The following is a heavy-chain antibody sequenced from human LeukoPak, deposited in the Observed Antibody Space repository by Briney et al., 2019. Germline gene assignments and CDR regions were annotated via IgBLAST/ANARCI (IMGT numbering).Heavy chain of an antibody. CDR2: ISGSSSYI. CDR1: GFTFSSYS. D-gene: IGHD3-3*01. V-gene: IGHV3-21*01. CDR3: ARGVRLFDY. Sequence: GGSLRLSCAASGFTFSSYSMNWVRQARAKGLEWVSSISGSSSYIYYVDSVKGRFTISRDNAKNSLYLQMNSLRAEDTAVYYCARGVRLFDYWGQGTLVTVSS. J-gene: IGHJ4*02.